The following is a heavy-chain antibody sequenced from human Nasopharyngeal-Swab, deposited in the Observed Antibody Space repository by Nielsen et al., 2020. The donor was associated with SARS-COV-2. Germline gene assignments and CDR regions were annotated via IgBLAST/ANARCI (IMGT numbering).Heavy chain of an antibody. CDR2: VSSDGSNK. D-gene: IGHD6-25*01. CDR3: AAGTWYRGGYDAFDV. V-gene: IGHV3-30*03. CDR1: GFTFSDYG. Sequence: GGSLRLSCAASGFTFSDYGIKWVRQAPGKGLEWVGVVSSDGSNKYYSDSAKGRFALSRDNSKNTVDLQMNSLTAEDTAVYYCAAGTWYRGGYDAFDVWGQGTVVTVSS. J-gene: IGHJ3*01.